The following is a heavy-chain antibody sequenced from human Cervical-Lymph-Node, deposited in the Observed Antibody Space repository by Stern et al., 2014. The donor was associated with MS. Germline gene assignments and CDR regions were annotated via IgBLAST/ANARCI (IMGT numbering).Heavy chain of an antibody. Sequence: EVQLVESGGGVVQSGGSLTLSCAASGFTFRNYAMHWVRQAQGKGLEWVAGLSGSGDSTYYADSVRGRLTISRDKSTNTLYLHIDSLRADDTAVYYCAKGLWIAAATPAGDYWGQGTLVTVSS. CDR1: GFTFRNYA. V-gene: IGHV3-23*04. CDR3: AKGLWIAAATPAGDY. CDR2: LSGSGDST. D-gene: IGHD6-25*01. J-gene: IGHJ4*02.